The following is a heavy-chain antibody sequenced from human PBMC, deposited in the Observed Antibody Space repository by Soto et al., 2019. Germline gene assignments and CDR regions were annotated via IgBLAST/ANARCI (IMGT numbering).Heavy chain of an antibody. V-gene: IGHV4-30-2*01. J-gene: IGHJ6*02. CDR3: ASAYCGGDCYATYRSYYYYGMDF. CDR2: IYHSGST. Sequence: SGTLSLTCAVSGVSIISGVSSWSWIRQPPGKGLEWIWYIYHSGSTYYNPSLKSRVTISVDRSKNQFSLKLSSVTAADTAVYYCASAYCGGDCYATYRSYYYYGMDFWGQGTTVTVSS. CDR1: GVSIISGVSS. D-gene: IGHD2-21*02.